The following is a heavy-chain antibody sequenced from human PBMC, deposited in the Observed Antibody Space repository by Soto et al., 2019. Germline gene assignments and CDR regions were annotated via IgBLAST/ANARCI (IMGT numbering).Heavy chain of an antibody. CDR3: ATKGHHYDSSGYYFDY. V-gene: IGHV3-30*03. CDR2: ISYDGSNK. J-gene: IGHJ4*02. D-gene: IGHD3-22*01. CDR1: GFTFSSYG. Sequence: GGSLRLSCAASGFTFSSYGIHWVRQAPGKGLEWVAVISYDGSNKYYADSVKGRFTISRDNSKNTLYLQMNSLRAEDTAVYYCATKGHHYDSSGYYFDYWGQGTLVTVSS.